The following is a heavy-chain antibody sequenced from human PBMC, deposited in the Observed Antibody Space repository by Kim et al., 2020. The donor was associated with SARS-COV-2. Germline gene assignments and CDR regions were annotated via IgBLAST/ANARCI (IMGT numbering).Heavy chain of an antibody. D-gene: IGHD4-17*01. V-gene: IGHV4-39*01. CDR2: VYYSGST. CDR3: ARHMSTVTNYYYYGMDV. CDR1: DGSISSSSFY. J-gene: IGHJ6*02. Sequence: SETLSLTCTVSDGSISSSSFYWGWIRQPPGKGLEWIGSVYYSGSTYYNPSLKSRVTISVDTSKNQFSLKLSSVTAADTAVYYCARHMSTVTNYYYYGMDVWGQGTTVTVSS.